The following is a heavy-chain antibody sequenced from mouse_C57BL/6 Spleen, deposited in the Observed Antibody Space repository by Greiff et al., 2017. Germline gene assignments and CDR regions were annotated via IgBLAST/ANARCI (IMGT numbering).Heavy chain of an antibody. CDR2: IFPGSGST. D-gene: IGHD4-1*01. Sequence: VKVVESGPELVKPGASVKISCKASGYTFTDYYINWVKQRPGQGLEWIGWIFPGSGSTYYNEKFKGKATLTVDKSSSTAYMLLSSLTSEDSAVYFCARSNWDKAFAYWGQGTLVTVSA. J-gene: IGHJ3*01. V-gene: IGHV1-75*01. CDR3: ARSNWDKAFAY. CDR1: GYTFTDYY.